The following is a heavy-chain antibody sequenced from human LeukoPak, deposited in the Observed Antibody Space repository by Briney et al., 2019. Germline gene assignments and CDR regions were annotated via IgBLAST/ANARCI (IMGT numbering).Heavy chain of an antibody. CDR3: ATYDYGDYERGPFDY. CDR2: FDPEDGET. D-gene: IGHD4-17*01. CDR1: GYTLTELS. V-gene: IGHV1-24*01. Sequence: ASVKVSCKVSGYTLTELSTHWVRQAPGKGLEWMGGFDPEDGETIYAQKFQGRVTMTEDTSTDTAYMELSSLRSEDTAVYYCATYDYGDYERGPFDYWGQGTLVTVSS. J-gene: IGHJ4*02.